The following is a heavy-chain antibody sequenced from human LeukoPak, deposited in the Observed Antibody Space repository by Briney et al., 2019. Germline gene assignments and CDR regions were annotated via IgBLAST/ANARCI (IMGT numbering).Heavy chain of an antibody. CDR3: AKLGTYYDILTGYLPPNYFDY. D-gene: IGHD3-9*01. V-gene: IGHV3-23*01. J-gene: IGHJ4*02. Sequence: GGSLRLSCVASGFTFSSYAMSWVRQAPGKGLEWVSAISGSGGSTYYADSVKGRFTISRDNSKNTLYLQMNSLRAEDTAVYYCAKLGTYYDILTGYLPPNYFDYWGQGTLVTVSS. CDR1: GFTFSSYA. CDR2: ISGSGGST.